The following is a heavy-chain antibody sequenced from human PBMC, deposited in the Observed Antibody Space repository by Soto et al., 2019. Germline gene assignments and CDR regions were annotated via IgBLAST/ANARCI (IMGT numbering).Heavy chain of an antibody. D-gene: IGHD6-19*01. J-gene: IGHJ4*01. Sequence: PSETLSLTCTVCGGSISSGGYSWGWIRQPPGKSPEWIGTIYYHGNTYSNPSLKSRVTISVDTSNHQLSLRLRSVTAADTAIYYCARHDGFSSGWVFEYWGHGTLVTVSS. CDR1: GGSISSGGYS. CDR2: IYYHGNT. CDR3: ARHDGFSSGWVFEY. V-gene: IGHV4-39*01.